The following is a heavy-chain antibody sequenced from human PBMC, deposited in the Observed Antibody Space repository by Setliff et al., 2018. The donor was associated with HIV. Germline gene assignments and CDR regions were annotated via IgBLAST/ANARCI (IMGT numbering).Heavy chain of an antibody. CDR2: IYASGST. CDR1: GGSISSGTYY. J-gene: IGHJ4*02. Sequence: SETLSLTCTVSGGSISSGTYYWSWIRQPAGKGLEWIGRIYASGSTNYNPSLKSRVTISVDTSKNQLSLKLSSVTAADAAAYYCARDRGSGWTSPFDYWGQGTLVTVSS. CDR3: ARDRGSGWTSPFDY. V-gene: IGHV4-61*02. D-gene: IGHD6-19*01.